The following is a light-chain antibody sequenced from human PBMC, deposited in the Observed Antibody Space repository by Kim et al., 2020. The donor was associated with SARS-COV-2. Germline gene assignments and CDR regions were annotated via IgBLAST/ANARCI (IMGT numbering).Light chain of an antibody. Sequence: GNTRTMSCTRGSGSMGDNYVQWYQRRPGGVPTTVIYEDDQRPSGVPVRFSGSIDSSSNSASLTISGLKTEDEADYYCQSYNRSIVVFGGGTKLTVL. CDR2: EDD. CDR3: QSYNRSIVV. J-gene: IGLJ2*01. CDR1: SGSMGDNY. V-gene: IGLV6-57*03.